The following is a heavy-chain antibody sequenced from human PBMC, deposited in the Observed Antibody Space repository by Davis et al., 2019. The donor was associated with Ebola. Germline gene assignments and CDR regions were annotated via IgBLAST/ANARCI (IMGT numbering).Heavy chain of an antibody. CDR3: ASSSVRHSDLWYSLDY. Sequence: GESLKISCAATGFTVRTYFMNWVRQAPGKGLEWVSGINWNGGSTGYADSVKGRFTISRDNSKNTLYLQMSSLRPEDSAVYYCASSSVRHSDLWYSLDYWGHGTLVTVSS. D-gene: IGHD2-15*01. CDR2: INWNGGST. J-gene: IGHJ4*01. V-gene: IGHV3-66*02. CDR1: GFTVRTYF.